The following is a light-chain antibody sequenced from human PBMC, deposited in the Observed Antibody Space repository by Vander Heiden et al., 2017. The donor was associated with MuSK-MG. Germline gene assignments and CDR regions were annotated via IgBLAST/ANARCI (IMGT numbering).Light chain of an antibody. V-gene: IGKV1-39*01. CDR1: QSISIY. CDR2: GAS. Sequence: DIQMTQSPSSLSPSVGDRVTISCRASQSISIYLNWYQQKPGKAPKLLIYGASSLQSGVPLRFSGSGSGTDFTLTISRLQPEDSATYYCQQRDNSPITFGQGTLMDIK. J-gene: IGKJ5*01. CDR3: QQRDNSPIT.